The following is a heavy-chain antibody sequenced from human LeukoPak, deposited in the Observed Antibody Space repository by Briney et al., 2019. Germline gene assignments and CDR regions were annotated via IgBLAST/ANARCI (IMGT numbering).Heavy chain of an antibody. CDR1: GFTFSSYA. D-gene: IGHD3-22*01. V-gene: IGHV3-23*01. Sequence: GGSLRLSCAASGFTFSSYAMSWVRQAPGKGLEWVSAISSSGGATYYAASVKGRFTISRDMSKNTLYLQMNSLRAEDTAVYYCARDYYDSSGYYFDYWGQGTLVTVSS. CDR2: ISSSGGAT. CDR3: ARDYYDSSGYYFDY. J-gene: IGHJ4*02.